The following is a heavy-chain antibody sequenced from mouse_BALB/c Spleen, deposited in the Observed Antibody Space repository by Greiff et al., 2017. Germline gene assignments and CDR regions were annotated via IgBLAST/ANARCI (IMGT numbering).Heavy chain of an antibody. CDR2: ISSGGGST. D-gene: IGHD2-2*01. Sequence: EVQLVESGGGLVKPGGSLKLSCAASGFAFSSYDMSWVRQTPEKRLEWVAYISSGGGSTYYPDTVKGRFTISRDNAKNTLYLQMSSLKSEDTAMYYCARRLRDYFDYWGQGTTLTVSS. V-gene: IGHV5-12-1*01. CDR1: GFAFSSYD. CDR3: ARRLRDYFDY. J-gene: IGHJ2*01.